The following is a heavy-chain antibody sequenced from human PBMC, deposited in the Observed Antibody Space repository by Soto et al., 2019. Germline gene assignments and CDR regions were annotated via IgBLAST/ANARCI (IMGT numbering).Heavy chain of an antibody. Sequence: GASVKVSCKASGGTFSSYAISWVRQAPGQGLEWMGGIIPIFGTANYAQKFQGRVTITADESTSTAYMELSSLRSEDTAVYYCARASYYDFWNPDPHYGMDVWGQGTTVTVSS. CDR1: GGTFSSYA. V-gene: IGHV1-69*13. D-gene: IGHD3-3*01. CDR3: ARASYYDFWNPDPHYGMDV. J-gene: IGHJ6*02. CDR2: IIPIFGTA.